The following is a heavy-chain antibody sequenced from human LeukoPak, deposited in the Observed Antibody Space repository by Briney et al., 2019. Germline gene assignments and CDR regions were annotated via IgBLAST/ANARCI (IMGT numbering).Heavy chain of an antibody. CDR2: IHRSGST. V-gene: IGHV4-4*02. D-gene: IGHD5-12*01. CDR1: GASISSTTNW. Sequence: SGTLSLTCAVSGASISSTTNWWSWVRQPPGKGLEWIGEIHRSGSTNYNPSLKSRVTISVDKPKNQFSLKMASVTAADTAVYYCARGLVDTGRSRFDYWGQGTLVTVSS. J-gene: IGHJ4*02. CDR3: ARGLVDTGRSRFDY.